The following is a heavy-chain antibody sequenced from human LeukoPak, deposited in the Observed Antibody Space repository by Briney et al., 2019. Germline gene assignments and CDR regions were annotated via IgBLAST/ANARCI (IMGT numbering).Heavy chain of an antibody. CDR1: GFTFSSYS. J-gene: IGHJ3*02. D-gene: IGHD1-26*01. CDR3: AKDHSGSYYGPPDAFDI. Sequence: GGSLRLSCAASGFTFSSYSMNWVRQAPGKGLEWVAFIRYDGSNKYYADSVKGRFTISRDNSKNTLYLQMNSLRAEDTAVYYCAKDHSGSYYGPPDAFDIWGQGTMVTVSS. V-gene: IGHV3-30*02. CDR2: IRYDGSNK.